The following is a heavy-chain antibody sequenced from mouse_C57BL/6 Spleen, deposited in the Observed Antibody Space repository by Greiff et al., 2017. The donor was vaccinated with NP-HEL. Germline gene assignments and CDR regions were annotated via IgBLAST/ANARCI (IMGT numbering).Heavy chain of an antibody. CDR2: INYDGSST. Sequence: EVKLVESEGGLVQPGSSMKLSCTASGFTFSDYYMAWVRQVPEKGLEWVANINYDGSSTYYLDSLKSRFIISRDNAKNIIYLQMSSLKSEDTATYYCARDGYGFDYWGQGTTLTVSS. D-gene: IGHD2-2*01. V-gene: IGHV5-16*01. CDR3: ARDGYGFDY. J-gene: IGHJ2*01. CDR1: GFTFSDYY.